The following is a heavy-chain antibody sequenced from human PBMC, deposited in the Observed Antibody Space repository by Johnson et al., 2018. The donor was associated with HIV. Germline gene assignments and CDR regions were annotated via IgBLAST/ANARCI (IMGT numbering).Heavy chain of an antibody. J-gene: IGHJ3*02. Sequence: VQLVESGGGVVQPGRSLRLSCVASGFTFSTHDMHWVRQASGKGLEWVSAIGTAGDTYYPGSVKGRFTISRENAKNSLYLQMNSLRAEDTAMYQCAKDSAAAGRGEAFDIWGQGTMVTVSS. CDR1: GFTFSTHD. CDR3: AKDSAAAGRGEAFDI. V-gene: IGHV3-13*01. D-gene: IGHD6-13*01. CDR2: IGTAGDT.